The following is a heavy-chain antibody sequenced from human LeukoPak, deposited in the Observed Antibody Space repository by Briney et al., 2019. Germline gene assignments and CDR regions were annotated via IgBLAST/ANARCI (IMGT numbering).Heavy chain of an antibody. CDR1: GFTFTSYS. Sequence: GGSLRLSCAASGFTFTSYSMNWVRQAPGKGLEWVSTISGGGGSTYYADSVKGRFTISRDNSKNTLYLQVNSLRSEDTAVYYCAKGGKWDVTPFDYWGQGTLVTVSS. J-gene: IGHJ4*02. CDR3: AKGGKWDVTPFDY. D-gene: IGHD1-26*01. CDR2: ISGGGGST. V-gene: IGHV3-23*01.